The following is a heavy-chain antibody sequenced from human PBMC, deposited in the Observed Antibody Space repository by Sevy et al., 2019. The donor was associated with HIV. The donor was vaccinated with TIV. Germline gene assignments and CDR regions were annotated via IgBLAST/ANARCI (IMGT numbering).Heavy chain of an antibody. V-gene: IGHV1-18*01. D-gene: IGHD2-15*01. CDR1: DYTFNTYR. CDR2: VSARNGDT. CDR3: ARAYCSGGRCYSLAY. J-gene: IGHJ4*02. Sequence: ASVKVSCKASDYTFNTYRISWVRQAPGQGLELMGWVSARNGDTNYAQKFQGRVTMITDTSTSTAYMDLRSLRSDDTAIYYCARAYCSGGRCYSLAYWGQGTLVTVSS.